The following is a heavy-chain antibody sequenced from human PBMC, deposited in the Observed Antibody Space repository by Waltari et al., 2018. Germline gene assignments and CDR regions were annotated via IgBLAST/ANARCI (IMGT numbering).Heavy chain of an antibody. CDR3: ATSRAAAGND. CDR2: IKYDGSAK. D-gene: IGHD6-13*01. Sequence: VQLLESGGGLVQPGGSLRLPCAASGLLFCNYWVRWVRQAPGRGMEWLANIKYDGSAKYYVESVRGRFTISRDNAENSLYLQMSSLRADDTAVYYCATSRAAAGNDWGQGTLVSVSS. V-gene: IGHV3-7*01. CDR1: GLLFCNYW. J-gene: IGHJ4*02.